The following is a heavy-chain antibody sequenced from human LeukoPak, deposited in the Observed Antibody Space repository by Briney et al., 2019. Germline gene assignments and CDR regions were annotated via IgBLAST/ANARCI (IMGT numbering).Heavy chain of an antibody. D-gene: IGHD6-13*01. V-gene: IGHV3-7*01. Sequence: GGSLRLSCAASGFTFRSYWMSWVRQAPGRGREWVANIHQDASEILYVDSVKGRFTISRDNAKNSLYLQMNSLRAEDTAMYYGARVGSSWDLLDYWGRGTLVTVSS. CDR1: GFTFRSYW. CDR2: IHQDASEI. J-gene: IGHJ4*02. CDR3: ARVGSSWDLLDY.